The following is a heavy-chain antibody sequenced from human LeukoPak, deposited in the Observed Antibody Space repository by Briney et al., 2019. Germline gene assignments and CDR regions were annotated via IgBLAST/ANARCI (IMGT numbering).Heavy chain of an antibody. V-gene: IGHV3-53*01. CDR3: ARDDSSITGIKRH. D-gene: IGHD1-1*01. J-gene: IGHJ4*02. CDR1: GFTVSNNY. Sequence: GGSLRLSCAASGFTVSNNYMSWVRQAPGKGLDWVSLFYSGGSTYYADSVKGRFTISRDNSKNSLYVQMNSLIAKDTALYYCARDDSSITGIKRHWGQGTLVTVSS. CDR2: FYSGGST.